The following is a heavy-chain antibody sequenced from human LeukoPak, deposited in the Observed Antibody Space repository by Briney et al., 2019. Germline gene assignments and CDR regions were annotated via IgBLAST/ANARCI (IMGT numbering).Heavy chain of an antibody. CDR3: VKDSGRNYYYGMDV. CDR1: GFTFSDYY. CDR2: ISNSDTTI. Sequence: GGSLRLSCAASGFTFSDYYMSWVRQAPGKGLEWLSYISNSDTTIYYADSVKGRFTISRDNANNSLYLQMNSLRVEDTALYYCVKDSGRNYYYGMDVWGQRTTVTVSS. J-gene: IGHJ6*02. D-gene: IGHD1-26*01. V-gene: IGHV3-11*01.